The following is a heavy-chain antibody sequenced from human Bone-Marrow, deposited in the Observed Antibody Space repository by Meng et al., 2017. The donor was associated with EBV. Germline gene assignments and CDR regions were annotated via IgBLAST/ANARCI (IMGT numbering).Heavy chain of an antibody. CDR3: ARDRSDYYDSSGYYEHY. CDR2: IYRGGST. CDR1: GFSVNNNY. Sequence: GQVGGCGGGLFKPGGFLRLSCGASGFSVNNNYMSWVRQAPGKGLEWVSVIYRGGSTYYADSVKGRFTISRDNSKNTLYLQMNSLRAEDTAVYYCARDRSDYYDSSGYYEHYWGQGTLVTVSS. V-gene: IGHV3-53*01. J-gene: IGHJ4*02. D-gene: IGHD3-22*01.